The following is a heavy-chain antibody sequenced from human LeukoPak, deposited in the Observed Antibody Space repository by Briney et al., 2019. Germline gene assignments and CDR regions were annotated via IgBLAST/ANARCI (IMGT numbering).Heavy chain of an antibody. CDR1: GFTFSSYG. CDR2: ISYDGSNK. D-gene: IGHD6-13*01. J-gene: IGHJ4*02. V-gene: IGHV3-30*03. Sequence: GALRLSCAASGFTFSSYGMHWVRQAPGKGLEWVAVISYDGSNKYYADSVKGRFTISRDNSKNTLYLQMDSLRAEDTAVYYCARAGLGAAADVWGQGTLVTVSS. CDR3: ARAGLGAAADV.